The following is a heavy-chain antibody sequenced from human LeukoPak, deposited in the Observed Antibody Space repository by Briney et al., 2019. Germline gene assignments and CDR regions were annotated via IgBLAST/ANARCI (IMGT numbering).Heavy chain of an antibody. CDR1: GFTFSSYA. D-gene: IGHD2-2*01. V-gene: IGHV3-23*01. CDR2: ISGSGGST. CDR3: AKARSGSSASCYNA. Sequence: GGSLRLSCAASGFTFSSYAMSWVRQAPGKGLEWVSAISGSGGSTYYADSVKGRFTISRDNSKNTLYLQMSSLRADDTAVYYCAKARSGSSASCYNAWGQGTRVTVSS. J-gene: IGHJ4*02.